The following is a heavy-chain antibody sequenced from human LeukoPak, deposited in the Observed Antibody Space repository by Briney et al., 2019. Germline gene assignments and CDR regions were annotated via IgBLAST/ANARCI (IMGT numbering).Heavy chain of an antibody. V-gene: IGHV4-34*01. CDR2: IYYSGST. D-gene: IGHD3-10*01. Sequence: SETLSLTCAVYGGSFSGYYWSWIRQPPGRGLEWIGSIYYSGSTYYNPSLKSRVTISVDTSKNQFSLKLSSVTAADTAVYYCARHVSGVRVRGKNYYYMDVWGKGTTVTISS. CDR1: GGSFSGYY. CDR3: ARHVSGVRVRGKNYYYMDV. J-gene: IGHJ6*03.